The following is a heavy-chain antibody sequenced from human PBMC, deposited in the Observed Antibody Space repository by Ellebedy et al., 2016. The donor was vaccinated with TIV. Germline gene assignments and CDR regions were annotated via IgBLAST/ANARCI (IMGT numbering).Heavy chain of an antibody. CDR1: GYTFTSYG. CDR3: ARGGKFVGAPNSLGY. J-gene: IGHJ4*02. CDR2: ISAYNGNT. Sequence: ASVKVSCKASGYTFTSYGISWVRQAPGQGLEWMGWISAYNGNTNYAQKLQGRVTMTTDTSTSTAYMELRSLRSDDTAVYYCARGGKFVGAPNSLGYWGQGTLVTVSS. D-gene: IGHD1-26*01. V-gene: IGHV1-18*01.